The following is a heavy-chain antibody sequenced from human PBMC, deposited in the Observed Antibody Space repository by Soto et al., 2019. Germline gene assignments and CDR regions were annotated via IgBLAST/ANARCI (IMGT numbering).Heavy chain of an antibody. V-gene: IGHV3-48*01. J-gene: IGHJ4*02. D-gene: IGHD2-15*01. Sequence: SLRLSCEXSVFTFSSYSTNWVLQKPVKVLGCFSYISSSSSTIYYADSVKGRFTISRDNAKNSLYLQMNSLRAEDTAVYYCARGGHRGYCSGGSCYSPRPVDYWGQGTLVTVSS. CDR2: ISSSSSTI. CDR3: ARGGHRGYCSGGSCYSPRPVDY. CDR1: VFTFSSYS.